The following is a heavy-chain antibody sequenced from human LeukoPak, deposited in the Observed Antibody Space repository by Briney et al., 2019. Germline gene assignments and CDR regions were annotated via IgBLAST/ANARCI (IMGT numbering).Heavy chain of an antibody. CDR2: IIPIFGTA. CDR3: ARGYSSGFDSCDY. J-gene: IGHJ4*02. Sequence: GSSVKVSCKASGGTFSSYAISWVRQAPGQGLEWMGGIIPIFGTANYAQKFQGRVTITADESTSAAYMELSSLRSEDTAVYYCARGYSSGFDSCDYWGQGTLVTVSS. CDR1: GGTFSSYA. V-gene: IGHV1-69*01. D-gene: IGHD6-19*01.